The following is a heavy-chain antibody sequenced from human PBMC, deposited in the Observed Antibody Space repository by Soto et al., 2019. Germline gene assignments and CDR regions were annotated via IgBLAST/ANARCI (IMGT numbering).Heavy chain of an antibody. CDR2: ISSSGSTI. Sequence: PGGSLRLSCAASGFTFSSYRMNWVRQAPGKGLEWVSYISSSGSTIYYADSVKGRFTISRDNAKNSLYLQMNSLRDEDTAVYYCARGGIAVAERVGYWGQGTLVTVSS. J-gene: IGHJ4*02. CDR1: GFTFSSYR. D-gene: IGHD6-19*01. V-gene: IGHV3-48*02. CDR3: ARGGIAVAERVGY.